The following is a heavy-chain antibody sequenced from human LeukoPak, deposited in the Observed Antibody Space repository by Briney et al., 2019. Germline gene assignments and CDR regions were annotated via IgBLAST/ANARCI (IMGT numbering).Heavy chain of an antibody. CDR2: ISSSGSAY. V-gene: IGHV3-11*04. CDR1: GFTFSDYY. J-gene: IGHJ4*02. CDR3: ARTQKYYDLWSGMN. Sequence: KSGGSLRLSCAASGFTFSDYYMSWIRQAPGKGLEWISYISSSGSAYYYADSVQGRFTVSRDNAKGSLYLQMNSLRAEDTAVYYCARTQKYYDLWSGMNWGQGTLVTVSS. D-gene: IGHD3-3*01.